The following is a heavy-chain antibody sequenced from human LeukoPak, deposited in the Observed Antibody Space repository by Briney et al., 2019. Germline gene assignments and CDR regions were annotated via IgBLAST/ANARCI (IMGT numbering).Heavy chain of an antibody. V-gene: IGHV4-59*11. CDR2: IYYSGST. J-gene: IGHJ6*03. D-gene: IGHD3-10*01. CDR3: ARDRHITMVRGVMSYYYMDV. CDR1: GGSTSSHY. Sequence: PSETLSLTCTVSGGSTSSHYWSWIRQPPGKGLEWIGYIYYSGSTNYNPSLKSRVTISVDTSKNQFSLKLSSVTAADTAVYYCARDRHITMVRGVMSYYYMDVWGKGTTVTVSS.